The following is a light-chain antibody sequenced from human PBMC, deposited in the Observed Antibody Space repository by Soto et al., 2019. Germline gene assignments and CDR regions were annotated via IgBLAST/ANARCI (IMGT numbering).Light chain of an antibody. CDR2: GAS. CDR3: QQYNDWTLT. J-gene: IGKJ4*01. Sequence: EIVMTQSPATLSVSPGERATLSCRASQSINNNLAWYQQKRGQGPRLLIYGASSRATGTPARFSGSWSGTGFTLTISSLQSEDFAIYYCQQYNDWTLTFGGGTKVEIK. V-gene: IGKV3-15*01. CDR1: QSINNN.